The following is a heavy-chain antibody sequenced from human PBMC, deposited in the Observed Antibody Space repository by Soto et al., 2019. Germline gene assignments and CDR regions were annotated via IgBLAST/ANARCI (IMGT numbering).Heavy chain of an antibody. CDR1: GASLRVYS. CDR3: ARDGTLYYDSSGYPGPNWFDP. V-gene: IGHV4-59*12. J-gene: IGHJ5*02. Sequence: SETPSLTSTVSGASLRVYSWSWLRPPPGKGLEWIGYIYYSGSTYYNPSLKSRVTISVDTSKNQFSLKLSSVTAADTAVYYCARDGTLYYDSSGYPGPNWFDPWGQGTLVTVSS. D-gene: IGHD3-22*01. CDR2: IYYSGST.